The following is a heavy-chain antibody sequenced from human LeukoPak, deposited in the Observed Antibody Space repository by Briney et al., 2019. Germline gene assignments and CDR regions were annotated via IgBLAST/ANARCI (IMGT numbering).Heavy chain of an antibody. D-gene: IGHD6-19*01. V-gene: IGHV3-7*01. CDR2: INQDGREK. Sequence: GGSLRLSCAASGFTFSSYWMSWVRQAPGKGLEWVANINQDGREKYYVGSVKGRFTISRDNAESSLYLQMNSLRAEDTAVYYCARLIEIAVAGHFDYWGQGTLVTVSS. J-gene: IGHJ4*02. CDR3: ARLIEIAVAGHFDY. CDR1: GFTFSSYW.